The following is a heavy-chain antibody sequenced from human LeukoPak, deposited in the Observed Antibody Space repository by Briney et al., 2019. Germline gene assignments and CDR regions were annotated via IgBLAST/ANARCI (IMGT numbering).Heavy chain of an antibody. V-gene: IGHV4-34*01. CDR1: GGSFSGYY. CDR3: ASRGVTGFDY. D-gene: IGHD3-10*01. CDR2: INHSGST. Sequence: PSETLSLTCAVYGGSFSGYYWSWIRQPPGKGLEWIGEINHSGSTNYNPSLKSRVTISVDTSKNQFSLRLSSVTAADTAVYYCASRGVTGFDYWGQGTLVTVSS. J-gene: IGHJ4*02.